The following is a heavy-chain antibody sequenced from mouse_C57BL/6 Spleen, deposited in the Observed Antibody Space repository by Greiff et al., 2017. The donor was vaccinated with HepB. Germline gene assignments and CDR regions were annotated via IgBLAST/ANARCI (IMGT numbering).Heavy chain of an antibody. J-gene: IGHJ3*01. CDR2: IDPETGGT. D-gene: IGHD3-1*01. V-gene: IGHV1-15*01. CDR3: TRFGNFPFAY. Sequence: VKLQQSGAELVRPGASVTLSCKASGYTFTDYEMHWVKQTPVHGLEWIGAIDPETGGTAYNQKFKGKAILTADKSSSTAYMELRSLTSEDSAVYYCTRFGNFPFAYWGQGTLVTVSA. CDR1: GYTFTDYE.